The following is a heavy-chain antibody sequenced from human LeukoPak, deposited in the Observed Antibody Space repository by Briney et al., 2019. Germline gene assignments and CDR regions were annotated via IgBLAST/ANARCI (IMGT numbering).Heavy chain of an antibody. CDR1: GYSISSAYY. Sequence: KSSETLSLTCSVSGYSISSAYYWGWIRQPPGKGLEWIGTMYHSGSTNYNPSLKSRVTISVDTSKNQFSLKLSSVTAADTAVYFCARGFRGDNFDYWGREPWSPSPQ. V-gene: IGHV4-38-2*02. CDR3: ARGFRGDNFDY. D-gene: IGHD7-27*01. CDR2: MYHSGST. J-gene: IGHJ4*02.